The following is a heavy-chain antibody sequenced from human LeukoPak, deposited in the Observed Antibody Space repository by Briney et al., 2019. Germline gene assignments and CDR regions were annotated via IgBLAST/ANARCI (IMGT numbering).Heavy chain of an antibody. Sequence: GSLRLSCAASGFPFRSYSMNWVRQAPGKGLEWVSCISSSSSYIYYADSVKGRFTISRDNAKNSLYLQMNSLRAEDTAVYYCAELGITMIGGVWGKGTTVTISS. V-gene: IGHV3-21*01. CDR1: GFPFRSYS. D-gene: IGHD3-10*02. J-gene: IGHJ6*04. CDR2: ISSSSSYI. CDR3: AELGITMIGGV.